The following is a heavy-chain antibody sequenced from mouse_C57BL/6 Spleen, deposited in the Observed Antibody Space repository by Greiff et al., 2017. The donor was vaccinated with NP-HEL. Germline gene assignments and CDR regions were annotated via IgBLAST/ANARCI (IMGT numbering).Heavy chain of an antibody. Sequence: EVKLQESGPGLVKPSQSLSLTCSVTGYSITSGYYWNWIRQFPGNKLEWMGYISYDGSNNYNPSLKNRISITRDTSKNQFFLKLNSVTTEDTATYYCARDQGIMGYDYDGGFAYWGQGTLVTVSA. V-gene: IGHV3-6*01. CDR1: GYSITSGYY. CDR2: ISYDGSN. J-gene: IGHJ3*01. CDR3: ARDQGIMGYDYDGGFAY. D-gene: IGHD2-4*01.